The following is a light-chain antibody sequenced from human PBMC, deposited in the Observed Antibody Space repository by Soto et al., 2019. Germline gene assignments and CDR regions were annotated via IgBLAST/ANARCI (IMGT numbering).Light chain of an antibody. V-gene: IGLV2-14*03. CDR3: SSYTSTSTVI. CDR2: DVS. CDR1: SSDVGNYNY. Sequence: QAASVSGSLGQSITISCTGTSSDVGNYNYVSWYQQHPDKAPKLMIFDVSNRPSGISNRFSGSKSGNTASLTISGLQAEDEADYYCSSYTSTSTVIFGGGTKLTVL. J-gene: IGLJ2*01.